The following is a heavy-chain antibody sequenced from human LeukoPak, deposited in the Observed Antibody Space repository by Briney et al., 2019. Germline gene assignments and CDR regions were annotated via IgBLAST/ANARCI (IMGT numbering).Heavy chain of an antibody. J-gene: IGHJ4*02. V-gene: IGHV3-30*18. D-gene: IGHD3-22*01. CDR1: GFTFNSYA. CDR2: ISYDGSDK. Sequence: GGSLRLSCAASGFTFNSYAMHWVRRAPGKGLEWVAMISYDGSDKYYTESVKGRCTISRDNSKNTVYLQMNILRAEDTAVYYCAKDRHYESNVLGYWGQGTLVTVSS. CDR3: AKDRHYESNVLGY.